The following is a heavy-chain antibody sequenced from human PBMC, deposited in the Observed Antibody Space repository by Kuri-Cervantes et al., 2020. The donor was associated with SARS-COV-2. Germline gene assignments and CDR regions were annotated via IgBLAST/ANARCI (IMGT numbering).Heavy chain of an antibody. CDR3: ARQDRSWTNYYYYYGMDV. V-gene: IGHV4-39*07. CDR1: GGSISSSSYY. Sequence: SETLSLTCTVSGGSISSSSYYWGWIRQPPGKGLEWIGSIYYSGSTYYNPSLKSRVTISVDTSKNQFSLKLSSVTAADTAVYYCARQDRSWTNYYYYYGMDVWGQGTTVTVSS. D-gene: IGHD6-13*01. CDR2: IYYSGST. J-gene: IGHJ6*02.